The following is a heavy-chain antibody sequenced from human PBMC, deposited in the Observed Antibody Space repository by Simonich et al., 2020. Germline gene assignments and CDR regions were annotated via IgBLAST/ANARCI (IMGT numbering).Heavy chain of an antibody. Sequence: QVQLVQSGAEVKKPGASVKVSCKASGYTFTGYYMHGVRQAPGQGLEWMGWINPNSGGTNYAQKFQGRVTMTRDTSISTAYMELSRLRSDDTAVYYCARSHIAAAGTGYFQHWGQGTLVTVSS. V-gene: IGHV1-2*02. CDR1: GYTFTGYY. J-gene: IGHJ1*01. CDR3: ARSHIAAAGTGYFQH. D-gene: IGHD6-13*01. CDR2: INPNSGGT.